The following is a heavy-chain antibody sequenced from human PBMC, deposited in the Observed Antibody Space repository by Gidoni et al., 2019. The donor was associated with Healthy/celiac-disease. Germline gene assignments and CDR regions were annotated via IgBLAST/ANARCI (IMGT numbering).Heavy chain of an antibody. V-gene: IGHV3-33*01. CDR2: IWYDGSNK. Sequence: QVQLVESGGGVVQPGRSLRLSCAASGFTFRSYGIHWVRQAPGKGLEWVAVIWYDGSNKYYADSVKGRFTISRDNSKNTLYLQMNSLRAEDTAVYYCARGMDYYDSSGYPYWGQGTLVTVSS. CDR3: ARGMDYYDSSGYPY. D-gene: IGHD3-22*01. J-gene: IGHJ4*02. CDR1: GFTFRSYG.